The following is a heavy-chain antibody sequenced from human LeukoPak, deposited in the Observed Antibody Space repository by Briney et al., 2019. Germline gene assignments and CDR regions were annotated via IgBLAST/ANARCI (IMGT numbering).Heavy chain of an antibody. CDR1: GFTFSNSW. Sequence: PGGSLRLSCGAFGFTFSNSWMTWIRQAPGKGLEWVATISPDGGEKNYVDSVKGRFTISRDNAKNSLYLQMNSLRAEDTALYYCARPRGYYYYMDVWGKGTTVTVSS. D-gene: IGHD5-12*01. CDR3: ARPRGYYYYMDV. V-gene: IGHV3-7*03. CDR2: ISPDGGEK. J-gene: IGHJ6*03.